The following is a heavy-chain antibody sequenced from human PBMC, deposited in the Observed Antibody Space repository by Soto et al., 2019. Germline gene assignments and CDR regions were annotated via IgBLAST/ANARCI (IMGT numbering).Heavy chain of an antibody. CDR1: VASVSSKTAA. J-gene: IGHJ4*02. V-gene: IGHV6-1*01. CDR3: ERDLPNYHSAFDH. Sequence: SQAVSGTRASSVASVSSKTAAWNCSRQSPSRGLEWLGRTYYRSKWYCDYAVSLKSRITINADTSKNQFSLQLNSVTPEDTAVYYCERDLPNYHSAFDHWGQGTLVTVSS. CDR2: TYYRSKWYC. D-gene: IGHD1-1*01.